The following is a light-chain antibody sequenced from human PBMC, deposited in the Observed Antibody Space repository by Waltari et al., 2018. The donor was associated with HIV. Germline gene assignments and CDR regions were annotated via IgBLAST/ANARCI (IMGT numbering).Light chain of an antibody. Sequence: QSVLTQPPSVSAAPGQKVTISCSGSSPNIGNNYVSWYQQRPGTAPKLLIYDNSKRPSGIPDRFSASKSGTSATLVITGLQIGDEADYFCGTWDNSLSAYVLFGGGTKLTVL. V-gene: IGLV1-51*01. CDR3: GTWDNSLSAYVL. CDR2: DNS. CDR1: SPNIGNNY. J-gene: IGLJ2*01.